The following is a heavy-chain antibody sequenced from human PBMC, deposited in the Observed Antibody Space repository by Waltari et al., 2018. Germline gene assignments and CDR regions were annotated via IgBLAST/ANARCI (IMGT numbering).Heavy chain of an antibody. CDR2: LNPNTGGT. CDR1: GYTLTGHY. Sequence: QVQLVQSGAEVRKPGASVKVSCKASGYTLTGHYIHWVRQAPGQGLEWMGGLNPNTGGTKYAQKFQGRVTMTRDTSISTAYMELSNVTSDDTAVYYCARDLSTSSLFYWFDPWGQGSLVTVSS. D-gene: IGHD2-2*01. CDR3: ARDLSTSSLFYWFDP. J-gene: IGHJ5*02. V-gene: IGHV1-2*02.